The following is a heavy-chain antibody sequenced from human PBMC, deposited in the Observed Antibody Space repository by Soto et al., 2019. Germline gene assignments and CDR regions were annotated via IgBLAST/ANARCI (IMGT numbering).Heavy chain of an antibody. CDR1: GFTFSSYA. CDR2: ISYDGSNK. D-gene: IGHD2-2*01. V-gene: IGHV3-30-3*01. CDR3: AIGPSSLTRSDY. J-gene: IGHJ4*02. Sequence: GGSLRLSCAASGFTFSSYAMHWVRQAPGKGLEWVAVISYDGSNKYYADSVKGRFTISRDNSKNTLYLQMNSLRAEDTAVYDFAIGPSSLTRSDYWGQGTLVTVSS.